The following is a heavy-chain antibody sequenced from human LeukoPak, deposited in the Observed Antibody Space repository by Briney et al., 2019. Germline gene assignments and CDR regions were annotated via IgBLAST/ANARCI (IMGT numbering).Heavy chain of an antibody. Sequence: GASVKVSCKASGYTFTGYYMHWVRQAPGQGLEWMGIINPSGGSTSYAQKFQGRVTMTRDTSTSTVYMELSSLRSEDTAVYYCAREFGDSSGFSPPLYWGQGTLVTVSS. CDR3: AREFGDSSGFSPPLY. V-gene: IGHV1-46*01. D-gene: IGHD6-19*01. J-gene: IGHJ4*02. CDR1: GYTFTGYY. CDR2: INPSGGST.